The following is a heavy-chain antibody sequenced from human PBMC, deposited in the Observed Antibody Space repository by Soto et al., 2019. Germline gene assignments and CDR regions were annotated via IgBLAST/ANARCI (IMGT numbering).Heavy chain of an antibody. J-gene: IGHJ5*02. CDR2: IIPIFGTA. D-gene: IGHD4-17*01. Sequence: RASVKVSCKASGGTFSSYAISWVRQAPGQGLEWMGGIIPIFGTANYAQKFQGRVTITADESTSTAYMELSSLRSEDTAVYYCARYHYGDYGNLSTPCNWFDPWGQGTLVTVSS. V-gene: IGHV1-69*13. CDR3: ARYHYGDYGNLSTPCNWFDP. CDR1: GGTFSSYA.